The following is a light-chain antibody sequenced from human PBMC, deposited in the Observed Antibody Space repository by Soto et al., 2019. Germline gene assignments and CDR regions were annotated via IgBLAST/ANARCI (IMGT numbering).Light chain of an antibody. V-gene: IGKV1-27*01. Sequence: DIQMTQSPSSLSASVGDRVTITCRASQGISNYLAWYQQKPGKVPKLLIYAASTLQSGVPSRFSGRGSGTEFTLTISSLQPEDVATYYCQKYNSAPSFGQGTMVEIK. CDR1: QGISNY. CDR2: AAS. J-gene: IGKJ1*01. CDR3: QKYNSAPS.